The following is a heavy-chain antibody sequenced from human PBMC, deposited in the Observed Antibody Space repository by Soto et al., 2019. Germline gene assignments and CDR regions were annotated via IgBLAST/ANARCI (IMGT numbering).Heavy chain of an antibody. CDR1: GFTFSSYA. CDR2: ISSSGGST. D-gene: IGHD2-2*01. CDR3: AKGPHYHRFEY. J-gene: IGHJ4*02. V-gene: IGHV3-23*01. Sequence: PGGSLRLSCEASGFTFSSYAMSWVRQAPGKGLEWVSSISSSGGSTYYADSVKGRFTISRDNSKNTLFLQMNSLRAEDTAVYYCAKGPHYHRFEYWGQGTPVTVSS.